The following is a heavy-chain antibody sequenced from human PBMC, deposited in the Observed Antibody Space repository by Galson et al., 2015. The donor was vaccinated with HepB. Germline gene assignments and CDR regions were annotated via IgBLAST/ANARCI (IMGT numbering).Heavy chain of an antibody. V-gene: IGHV1-69*13. J-gene: IGHJ6*02. CDR1: GGTFSSYA. Sequence: SVKVSCKASGGTFSSYAISWVRQAPGQGLEWMGGIIPIFGTANYAQKFQGRVTITADESTSTAYMELSSLRSEDTAVYYCARMRIAAAGNYYYYGMDVWGQGTTVTVSS. CDR3: ARMRIAAAGNYYYYGMDV. D-gene: IGHD6-13*01. CDR2: IIPIFGTA.